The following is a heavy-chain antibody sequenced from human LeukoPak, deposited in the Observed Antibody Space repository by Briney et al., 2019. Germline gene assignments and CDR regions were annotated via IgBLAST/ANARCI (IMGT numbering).Heavy chain of an antibody. V-gene: IGHV4-59*01. CDR3: ARDRRYYYGSGLLGAGRGVYYYYGMDV. J-gene: IGHJ6*02. CDR1: GGSISSYY. Sequence: PSETLSLTCTVSGGSISSYYWSWIRQPPGKGLEWIGYIYYSGSTNYNPSLKSRVTISVDTSKNQFSLKLSSVTAADTAVYYCARDRRYYYGSGLLGAGRGVYYYYGMDVWGQGTTVTVSS. CDR2: IYYSGST. D-gene: IGHD3-10*01.